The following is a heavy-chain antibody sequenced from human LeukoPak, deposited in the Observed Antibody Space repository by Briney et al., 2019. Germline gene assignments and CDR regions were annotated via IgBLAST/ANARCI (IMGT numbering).Heavy chain of an antibody. Sequence: GGSLRLSCAASGFTFSTYWMHWVRRAPGKGLVWVSRINRDGTITTYADSVKGRFTISRDNAKNTLYLQMNSLRVEDTAVYYCARESSSSLDYWGQGTLVTVSS. CDR3: ARESSSSLDY. D-gene: IGHD6-13*01. V-gene: IGHV3-74*01. CDR1: GFTFSTYW. CDR2: INRDGTIT. J-gene: IGHJ4*02.